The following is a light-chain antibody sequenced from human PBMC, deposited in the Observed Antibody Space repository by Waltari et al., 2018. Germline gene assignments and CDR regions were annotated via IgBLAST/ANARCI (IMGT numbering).Light chain of an antibody. CDR3: SSYTSTNTYV. Sequence: QSALTQPAAVSESPGQSITISCTGTSSDVGAQNYVSWYQQHQGEAPKLMIYDVNKRPPGTSNRFSGSKSGNTASLSISGLQAEDEADYYCSSYTSTNTYVFGSGTKVTVL. CDR1: SSDVGAQNY. CDR2: DVN. J-gene: IGLJ1*01. V-gene: IGLV2-14*03.